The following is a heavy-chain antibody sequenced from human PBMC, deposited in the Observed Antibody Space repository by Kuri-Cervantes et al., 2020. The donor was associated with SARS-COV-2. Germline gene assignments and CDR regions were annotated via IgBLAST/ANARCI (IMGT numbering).Heavy chain of an antibody. J-gene: IGHJ4*02. Sequence: GESLKISCAASGFTFSSYSMNWVRQAPGKGLEWVSSISSSSSYIYYADSVKGRFTISRDNSKNTLYLQMNSLRAEDTAVYYCARDRLLFSGIAVAGTYFEYWGQGTLVTSYS. CDR1: GFTFSSYS. CDR2: ISSSSSYI. D-gene: IGHD6-19*01. CDR3: ARDRLLFSGIAVAGTYFEY. V-gene: IGHV3-21*01.